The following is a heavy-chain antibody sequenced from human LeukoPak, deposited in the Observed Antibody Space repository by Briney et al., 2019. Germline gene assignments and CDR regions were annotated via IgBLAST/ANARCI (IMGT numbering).Heavy chain of an antibody. CDR3: ARDFTAGWELEPTHAFDI. CDR2: ISSSSSYI. D-gene: IGHD1-26*01. V-gene: IGHV3-21*01. Sequence: PGGSLRLSCAASGFTFSSYSMNWVRQAPGKGLEWASSISSSSSYIYYADSVKGRFTISRDNAKNSLYLQMNSLRAEDTAVYYCARDFTAGWELEPTHAFDIWGQGTMVTVSS. J-gene: IGHJ3*02. CDR1: GFTFSSYS.